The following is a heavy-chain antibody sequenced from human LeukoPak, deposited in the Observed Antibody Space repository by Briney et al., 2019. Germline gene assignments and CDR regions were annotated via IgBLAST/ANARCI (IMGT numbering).Heavy chain of an antibody. J-gene: IGHJ4*02. CDR1: GFTFSSYG. D-gene: IGHD6-19*01. Sequence: GGSLRLSCAASGFTFSSYGMNWVRQAPGKGLEWVSGINWNGVSTGYADSAKGRFTLSRDNAKNSLYLQMNSLRAEDTAVYYCARGSLYSSGWLFDYWGQGTLVIVSS. V-gene: IGHV3-20*04. CDR3: ARGSLYSSGWLFDY. CDR2: INWNGVST.